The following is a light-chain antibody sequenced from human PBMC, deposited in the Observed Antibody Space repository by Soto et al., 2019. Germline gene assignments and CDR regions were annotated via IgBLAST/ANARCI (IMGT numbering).Light chain of an antibody. J-gene: IGLJ2*01. CDR2: EIT. CDR3: SSYAGSNNFVL. Sequence: QSVLTQPPSASGSPGQTVSISCTGTSGDIGPYNYVSWYQQHPDKAPKLIIYEITKRPSGVPDRFSGSKSGITASLTVSGLQAEDEADYYCSSYAGSNNFVLFGGGTKVTVL. V-gene: IGLV2-8*01. CDR1: SGDIGPYNY.